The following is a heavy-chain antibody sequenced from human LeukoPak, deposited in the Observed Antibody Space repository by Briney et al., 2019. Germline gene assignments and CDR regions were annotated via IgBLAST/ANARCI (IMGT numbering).Heavy chain of an antibody. J-gene: IGHJ4*02. CDR2: IYYSGST. D-gene: IGHD3-22*01. CDR3: ARAQIYYYDSSGYRGPIDY. Sequence: SQTLSLTGTVSGGSISSGDYYWSWIRQPPGKGLEWIGYIYYSGSTYYNPSLKSRVTISVDTSKNQFSLKLSSVSAADTAVYYCARAQIYYYDSSGYRGPIDYWGQGTLVTVSS. CDR1: GGSISSGDYY. V-gene: IGHV4-30-4*01.